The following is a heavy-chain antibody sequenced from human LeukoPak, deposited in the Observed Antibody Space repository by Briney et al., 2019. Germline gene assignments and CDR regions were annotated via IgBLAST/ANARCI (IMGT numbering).Heavy chain of an antibody. CDR2: FYSSGNT. V-gene: IGHV4-4*07. Sequence: SETLSLTCNVSGGSISNYYWSWIRQPAGKGLEWIGRFYSSGNTNYSPSLKSRVTMSVDTSKNQFSLKLSSVTVADTAVYYCARGGYSYVSTGWFDPWGQGTLVTVSS. D-gene: IGHD5-18*01. J-gene: IGHJ5*02. CDR3: ARGGYSYVSTGWFDP. CDR1: GGSISNYY.